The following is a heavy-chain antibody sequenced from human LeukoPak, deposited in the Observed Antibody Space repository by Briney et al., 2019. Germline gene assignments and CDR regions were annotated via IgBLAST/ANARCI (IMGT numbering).Heavy chain of an antibody. Sequence: PSETLSLTCAVYGGSFSGYYWSWIRQPSGKGLEWIGEINHSGSTNYNPSLKSRVTISVDTSKNQFSLKLSSVTAADTAVYYCARVRFRNFWFDPWGQGTLVTVSS. D-gene: IGHD3-3*01. CDR1: GGSFSGYY. V-gene: IGHV4-34*01. J-gene: IGHJ5*02. CDR3: ARVRFRNFWFDP. CDR2: INHSGST.